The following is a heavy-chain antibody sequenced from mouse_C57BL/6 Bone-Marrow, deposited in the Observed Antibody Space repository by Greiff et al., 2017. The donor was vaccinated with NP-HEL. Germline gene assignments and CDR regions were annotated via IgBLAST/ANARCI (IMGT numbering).Heavy chain of an antibody. V-gene: IGHV14-1*01. Sequence: VQLKESGAELVRPGASVKLSCTASGFNIKDYYMHWVKQRPEQGLEWIGRIDPEDGDTEYAPKFQGKATMTADISSNTAYLQLSSLTSEDTAVYYCTIGYDGYFFMDYWGQGTSVTVSS. CDR2: IDPEDGDT. CDR3: TIGYDGYFFMDY. J-gene: IGHJ4*01. D-gene: IGHD2-3*01. CDR1: GFNIKDYY.